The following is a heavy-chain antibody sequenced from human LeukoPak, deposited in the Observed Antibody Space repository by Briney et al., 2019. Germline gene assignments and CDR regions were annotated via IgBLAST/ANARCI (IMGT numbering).Heavy chain of an antibody. V-gene: IGHV3-23*01. Sequence: ESLRLSCAASGFTFSSYAMSWVRQAPGKGLEWVSAISGSGGSTYYADSVKGRFTISRDNSKNTLYLQMNSLRAEDTAVYYCAKVLFPSVAVITTPGNYWGQGTLVTVSS. D-gene: IGHD3-22*01. CDR3: AKVLFPSVAVITTPGNY. CDR2: ISGSGGST. CDR1: GFTFSSYA. J-gene: IGHJ4*02.